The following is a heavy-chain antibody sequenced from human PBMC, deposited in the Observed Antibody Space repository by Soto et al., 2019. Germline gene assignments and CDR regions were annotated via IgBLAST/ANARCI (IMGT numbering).Heavy chain of an antibody. CDR1: GGSFSGYY. J-gene: IGHJ5*02. D-gene: IGHD3-10*01. CDR2: INHSGST. CDR3: ASRGSMVRGVIGWFDP. V-gene: IGHV4-34*01. Sequence: QVQLQQWGAGLLKPSETLSLTCAVYGGSFSGYYWSWIRQPPGKGLEWIGEINHSGSTNYNPSLKSRVNISVATSKNQFSLKLSSVTAADTAVYYCASRGSMVRGVIGWFDPWGQGTLVTVSS.